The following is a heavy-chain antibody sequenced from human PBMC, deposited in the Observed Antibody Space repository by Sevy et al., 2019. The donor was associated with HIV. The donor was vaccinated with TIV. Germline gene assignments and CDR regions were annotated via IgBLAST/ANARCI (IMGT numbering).Heavy chain of an antibody. CDR3: ARGRPGSGSSDAFDI. Sequence: GGSLRLSCAASGFTFSSYDMHWVRQATGKGLEWVSAIGTAGDTYYPGSVKGRFTISRENAKNALDLQMNSLRAGDTAVYYCARGRPGSGSSDAFDIWGQGTIVTVSS. V-gene: IGHV3-13*01. D-gene: IGHD3-10*01. CDR2: IGTAGDT. CDR1: GFTFSSYD. J-gene: IGHJ3*02.